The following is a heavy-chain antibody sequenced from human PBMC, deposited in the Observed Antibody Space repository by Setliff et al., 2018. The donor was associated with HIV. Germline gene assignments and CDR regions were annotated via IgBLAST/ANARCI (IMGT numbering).Heavy chain of an antibody. CDR1: GFTFSSYA. CDR2: ISTSGADT. D-gene: IGHD3-10*02. Sequence: PGGSLRLSCAASGFTFSSYAMSWVRQAPGKGLVWVSTISTSGADTYDAHSMKGRFTISRDNSKNTLYLQMNSLTAEDTAVYYCARENYYVTEYWGQGTLVTVSS. V-gene: IGHV3-23*01. J-gene: IGHJ4*02. CDR3: ARENYYVTEY.